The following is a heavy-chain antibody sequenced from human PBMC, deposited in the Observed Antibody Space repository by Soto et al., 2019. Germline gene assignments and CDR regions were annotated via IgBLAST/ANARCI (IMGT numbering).Heavy chain of an antibody. J-gene: IGHJ5*02. D-gene: IGHD6-6*01. V-gene: IGHV3-30-3*01. CDR2: ISYDGSNK. CDR3: ARDSSSSHWFDP. CDR1: GFTFSSYA. Sequence: QVQLVESGGGVVQPGRSLRLSCAASGFTFSSYAMHWVRQAPGKGLEWVAVISYDGSNKYYADSVKGRFTISRDNTKNTLYLQMNSLRAEDTAVYYCARDSSSSHWFDPWGQGTLVTVSS.